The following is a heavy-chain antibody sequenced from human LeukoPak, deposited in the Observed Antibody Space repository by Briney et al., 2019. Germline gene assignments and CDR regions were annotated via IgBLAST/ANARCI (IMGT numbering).Heavy chain of an antibody. Sequence: PSETLSLTCTVSGGSLSRYYWSWIRQPAGKGLEWIGRIYTSGSTNYNPSLKSRVTMSVDTSKNQFSLKLSSVTAADTAVYYCAGELYDSLVAPLDWGQGTLVTVSS. CDR3: AGELYDSLVAPLD. CDR1: GGSLSRYY. V-gene: IGHV4-4*07. J-gene: IGHJ4*02. CDR2: IYTSGST. D-gene: IGHD3-22*01.